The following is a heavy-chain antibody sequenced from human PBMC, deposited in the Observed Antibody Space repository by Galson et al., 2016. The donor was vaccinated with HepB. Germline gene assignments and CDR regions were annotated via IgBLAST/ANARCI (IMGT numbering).Heavy chain of an antibody. CDR2: IHYGGTT. J-gene: IGHJ4*02. CDR1: GGSIRSNYY. Sequence: SETLSLTCTVSGGSIRSNYYWGWIRQPPGQGLEWIGSIHYGGTTQYNPSLKSRVTMTVDTSKNQFSLNLGSVTAADTAFYYCATHKPGPTGSPFDYWGQGALVTVSS. D-gene: IGHD1-7*01. V-gene: IGHV4-39*01. CDR3: ATHKPGPTGSPFDY.